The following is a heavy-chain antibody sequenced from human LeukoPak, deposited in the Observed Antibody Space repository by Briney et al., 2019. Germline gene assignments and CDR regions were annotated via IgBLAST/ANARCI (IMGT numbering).Heavy chain of an antibody. D-gene: IGHD5-12*01. CDR1: GFTFSSYA. V-gene: IGHV3-23*01. J-gene: IGHJ4*02. CDR3: ARDSVATPLGY. CDR2: ITGSGGSA. Sequence: GGSLRLSCAASGFTFSSYAMSWVRQAPGKGLEWVSVITGSGGSAYYADSVKGRFTISRDNSKNTLYLQMNSLRAEDTAVYYCARDSVATPLGYWGQGTLVTVSS.